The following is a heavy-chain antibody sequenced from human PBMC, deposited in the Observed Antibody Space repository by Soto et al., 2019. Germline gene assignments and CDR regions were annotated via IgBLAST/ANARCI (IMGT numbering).Heavy chain of an antibody. CDR1: GDTFSFYT. Sequence: QVQLVQSGTAVKKPGSSVKVSCKASGDTFSFYTINWVRQAPGLGLEWVGRINPIVSMSNYAQKFQGRVSMTADKSTSTAYMKLRSLRSDDTAMYFCAASYGSGYRAFDYWGQGALVIVSS. CDR2: INPIVSMS. CDR3: AASYGSGYRAFDY. J-gene: IGHJ4*02. D-gene: IGHD3-10*01. V-gene: IGHV1-69*02.